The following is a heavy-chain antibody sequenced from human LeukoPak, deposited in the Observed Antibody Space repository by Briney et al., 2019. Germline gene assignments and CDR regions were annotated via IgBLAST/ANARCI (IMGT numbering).Heavy chain of an antibody. CDR1: GGSISSYY. CDR3: ARDVIISNWYFDL. CDR2: IYYSGST. V-gene: IGHV4-59*12. D-gene: IGHD3-10*01. Sequence: SETLSLTCTVSGGSISSYYWSWIRQPPGKGLEWIGYIYYSGSTNYNPSLKSRVTISVDTSKNQFSLKLSSVTAADTAVYYCARDVIISNWYFDLWGRGTLVTVSS. J-gene: IGHJ2*01.